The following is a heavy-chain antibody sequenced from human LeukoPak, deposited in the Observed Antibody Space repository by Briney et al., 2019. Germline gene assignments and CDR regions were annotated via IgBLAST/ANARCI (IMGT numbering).Heavy chain of an antibody. V-gene: IGHV4-39*01. Sequence: SETLSLTCTVSGGSISSSRYYWGWIRQPPGKGLEWIGNIYYSGSTYYNPSLKSRVTISVDTSKNQFSLRLHSVTAADAAVYYCARHAYYYESSGYFYPFHYWGQGTLLTVSS. CDR2: IYYSGST. CDR3: ARHAYYYESSGYFYPFHY. D-gene: IGHD3-22*01. CDR1: GGSISSSRYY. J-gene: IGHJ4*02.